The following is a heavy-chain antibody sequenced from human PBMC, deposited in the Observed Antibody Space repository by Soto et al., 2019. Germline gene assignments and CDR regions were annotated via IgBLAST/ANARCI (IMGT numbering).Heavy chain of an antibody. V-gene: IGHV1-46*01. CDR3: ARGPLYYESSGYYLDY. Sequence: ASVKVSCKASGYPFISYFMHWVRQDHGQGLEWMGIINPSGGSANYAQKFQDRVTMTRDTSTTTVYMELSSLRSEDTAVYYCARGPLYYESSGYYLDYWGQGTPVTVSS. CDR2: INPSGGSA. CDR1: GYPFISYF. D-gene: IGHD3-22*01. J-gene: IGHJ4*02.